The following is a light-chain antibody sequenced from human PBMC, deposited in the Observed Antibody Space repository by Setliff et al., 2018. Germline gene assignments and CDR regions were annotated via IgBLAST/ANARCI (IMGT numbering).Light chain of an antibody. CDR1: SSNIGSYY. CDR3: AAWDDSLSGSYV. V-gene: IGLV1-47*01. J-gene: IGLJ1*01. CDR2: RNN. Sequence: VTISCSGSSSNIGSYYVYWYQQLPGTAPRLLIYRNNQRPSGVPDRFSGSKSGTSASLAISGLRSEDDADYYCAAWDDSLSGSYVFGTGTKVTVL.